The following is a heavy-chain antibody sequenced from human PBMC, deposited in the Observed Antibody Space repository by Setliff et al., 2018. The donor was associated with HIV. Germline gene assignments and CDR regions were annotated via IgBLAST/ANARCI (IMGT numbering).Heavy chain of an antibody. J-gene: IGHJ6*02. Sequence: VASVKVSCKTSGYTFTDYYIHWVRQAPGQGLEWMGWIYPIFGTANYAQKFQGRVTITADESTSTAYMELSSLRSEDTAVYYCATGIAARPVSFYYGMDVWGRGTTVTVSS. CDR1: GYTFTDYY. CDR2: IYPIFGTA. D-gene: IGHD6-6*01. V-gene: IGHV1-69*13. CDR3: ATGIAARPVSFYYGMDV.